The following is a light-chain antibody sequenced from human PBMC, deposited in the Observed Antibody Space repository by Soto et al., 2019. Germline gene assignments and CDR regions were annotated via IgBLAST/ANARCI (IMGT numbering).Light chain of an antibody. J-gene: IGKJ2*01. CDR1: HSLDYSDGNTY. Sequence: DVVMTQSPLSLPVTLGQPASISCRSTHSLDYSDGNTYLSWFQQRPGQSPRRLIYQISDRDSGVPHRFSGSGSGTDFTLKISRVEAEDVGVYYCMQGTHWPYTFGQGTKLEIK. CDR2: QIS. V-gene: IGKV2-30*01. CDR3: MQGTHWPYT.